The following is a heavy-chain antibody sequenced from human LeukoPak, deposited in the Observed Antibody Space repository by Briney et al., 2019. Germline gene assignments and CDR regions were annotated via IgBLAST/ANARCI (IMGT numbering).Heavy chain of an antibody. V-gene: IGHV4-30-4*08. J-gene: IGHJ5*02. D-gene: IGHD3-10*01. CDR1: GGSISSGDYY. Sequence: SQTLSLTCTVSGGSISSGDYYWSWIRQPPGKGLEWIGYVYYNGSTYYNPSLKSRVTISVDTSKNQFSPKLSSVTAADTAVYYCARTSLGGAWFDPWGQGALVTVSS. CDR2: VYYNGST. CDR3: ARTSLGGAWFDP.